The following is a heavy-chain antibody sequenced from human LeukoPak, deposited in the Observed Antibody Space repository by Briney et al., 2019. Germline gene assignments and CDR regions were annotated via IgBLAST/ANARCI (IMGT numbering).Heavy chain of an antibody. J-gene: IGHJ4*02. V-gene: IGHV3-23*01. CDR2: ISGSGGST. CDR1: GFTFSSYV. CDR3: AKDRGSGSYWDEGDFDY. D-gene: IGHD1-26*01. Sequence: GGSLRLSCAASGFTFSSYVMSWVRQAPGKGLEWVSAISGSGGSTYYADSVKGRFTISRDNSKNTLYLQMNSLRAEDTAVYYCAKDRGSGSYWDEGDFDYWGQGTLVTVSS.